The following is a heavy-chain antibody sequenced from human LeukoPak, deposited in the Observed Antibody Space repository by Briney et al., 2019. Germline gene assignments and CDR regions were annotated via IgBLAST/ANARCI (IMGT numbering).Heavy chain of an antibody. CDR3: AKADGHYYFDY. J-gene: IGHJ4*02. CDR2: IWYDGSQK. D-gene: IGHD5-24*01. Sequence: GGSLRLSCAASGFTFNSSVIHWVRQAPGKGPEWVAVIWYDGSQKYYRGSVKGRFTISRDNSKNTVYLQMNSLRVEDAAIYYCAKADGHYYFDYWGQGTLVTVSS. V-gene: IGHV3-33*06. CDR1: GFTFNSSV.